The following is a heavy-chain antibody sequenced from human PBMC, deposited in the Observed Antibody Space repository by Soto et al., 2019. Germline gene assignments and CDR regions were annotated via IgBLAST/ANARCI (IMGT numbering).Heavy chain of an antibody. J-gene: IGHJ4*02. V-gene: IGHV3-23*04. CDR3: AKHFIGGRLQSPFDL. Sequence: EVQLVESGGGLVQPGGSLRLSCAVSGVPFGTFTMNWVRQAPGKGLEWVSGLSDNAGTTHYAYSVKGRFTISRDKSKKTLYLQMNNLRAEDTAVYYCAKHFIGGRLQSPFDLWGQVTLVTVSS. CDR2: LSDNAGTT. CDR1: GVPFGTFT. D-gene: IGHD1-1*01.